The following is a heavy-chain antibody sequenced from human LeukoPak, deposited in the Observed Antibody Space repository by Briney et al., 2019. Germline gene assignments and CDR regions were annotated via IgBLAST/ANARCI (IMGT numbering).Heavy chain of an antibody. Sequence: ASVKVSCMASGGTFSSYAISWVRQAPGQGLEWMGGIIPIFGTANYAQKFQGRVTITADESTSTAYMELSSLRSEDTAVYYCARGLGYCSGGSCYGRYFDYWGQGTLVTVSS. CDR1: GGTFSSYA. CDR3: ARGLGYCSGGSCYGRYFDY. D-gene: IGHD2-15*01. J-gene: IGHJ4*02. V-gene: IGHV1-69*13. CDR2: IIPIFGTA.